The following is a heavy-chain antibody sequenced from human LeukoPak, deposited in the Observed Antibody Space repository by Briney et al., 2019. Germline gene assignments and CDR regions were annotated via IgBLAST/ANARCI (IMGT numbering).Heavy chain of an antibody. CDR2: IIPILGIA. J-gene: IGHJ6*02. D-gene: IGHD3-9*01. CDR3: AASRYYDILTGYSPRSYYGMDV. CDR1: GGTFSSYA. V-gene: IGHV1-69*04. Sequence: ASVKVSCKASGGTFSSYAIIWVRQAPGQGLEWMGRIIPILGIANYAQKFQGRVTITADKSTSTAYMELSSLRPEDTAVYYCAASRYYDILTGYSPRSYYGMDVWGQGTTVTVSS.